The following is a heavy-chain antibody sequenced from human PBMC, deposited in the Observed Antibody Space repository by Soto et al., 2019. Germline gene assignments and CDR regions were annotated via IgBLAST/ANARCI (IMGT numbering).Heavy chain of an antibody. CDR3: ARGPPVIAARQGYWFDP. Sequence: SETLSLTCTVSGGSISSYYWSWIRQPPGKGLEWIGYIYYSGSTNYNPSLKSRVTISVDTSKNQSSLKLSSVTAADTAVYYCARGPPVIAARQGYWFDPWGQGTLVTVS. J-gene: IGHJ5*02. CDR2: IYYSGST. V-gene: IGHV4-59*01. D-gene: IGHD6-6*01. CDR1: GGSISSYY.